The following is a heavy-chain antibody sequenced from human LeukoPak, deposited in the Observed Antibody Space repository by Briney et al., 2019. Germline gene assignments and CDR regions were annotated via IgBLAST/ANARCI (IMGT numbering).Heavy chain of an antibody. CDR1: GFPFSSFG. CDR3: ARPLSYSSSAALGY. Sequence: GGSLRLSCAASGFPFSSFGMNWVRQAPGKGLEWVSYISSSTGTIYYADSGKGRFTISRDNAKNSLYLQMNSLRDEDTAVYYCARPLSYSSSAALGYWGQGTLVTVSS. D-gene: IGHD6-13*01. J-gene: IGHJ4*02. CDR2: ISSSTGTI. V-gene: IGHV3-48*02.